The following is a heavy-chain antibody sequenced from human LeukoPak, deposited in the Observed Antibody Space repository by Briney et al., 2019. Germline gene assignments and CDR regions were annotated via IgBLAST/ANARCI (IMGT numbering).Heavy chain of an antibody. V-gene: IGHV4-4*02. Sequence: SETLSLTCAVSGGSISRGNWRSWVRQPPGKGPEWIGEIYHSGSTNYNPSLKSRVTTSVDTSKNQFSLKLSSVTAADTAVYYCAKKAAASAADYWGQGTLVTVSS. CDR3: AKKAAASAADY. CDR1: GGSISRGNW. CDR2: IYHSGST. D-gene: IGHD6-13*01. J-gene: IGHJ4*02.